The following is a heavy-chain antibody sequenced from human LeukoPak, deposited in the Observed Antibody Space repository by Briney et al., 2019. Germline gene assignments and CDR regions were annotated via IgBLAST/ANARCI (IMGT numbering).Heavy chain of an antibody. CDR3: ARGHGSGSYQRNYYYYYGMDV. D-gene: IGHD3-10*01. CDR1: GGSFSGYY. Sequence: PSETLSLTCAVYGGSFSGYYWSWIRQPPGKGLEWIGEINHSGSTNYNPSLKSRVTISVDTSKNQFSLKLSSVTAADTAVYYCARGHGSGSYQRNYYYYYGMDVWGQGITVTVSS. J-gene: IGHJ6*02. CDR2: INHSGST. V-gene: IGHV4-34*01.